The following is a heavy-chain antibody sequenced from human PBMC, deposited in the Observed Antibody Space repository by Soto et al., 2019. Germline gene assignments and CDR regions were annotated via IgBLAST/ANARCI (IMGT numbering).Heavy chain of an antibody. CDR3: ANLYGMDV. J-gene: IGHJ6*02. CDR2: ISGSGGST. V-gene: IGHV3-23*01. CDR1: GFTFSAYG. Sequence: PGGSLRLSCAASGFTFSAYGIHWVRQAPGKGLEWVSAISGSGGSTYHADSVKGRFTISRDNSKNTLYLQMNSLRAEDTAVYYCANLYGMDVWGQGTTVTVSS.